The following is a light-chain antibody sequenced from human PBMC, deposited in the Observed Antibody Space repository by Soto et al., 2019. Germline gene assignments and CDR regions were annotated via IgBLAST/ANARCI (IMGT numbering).Light chain of an antibody. CDR2: TAS. J-gene: IGKJ1*01. Sequence: DIQMTQSPSTLSASVGDRVTITCRASQSISSWLAWYQQKPGKAPKLLIYTASSLESGVPSRFNGPKSATELTLTISTLQPDEFATYYCQQYNSYPWTFGQGTKVEIK. CDR1: QSISSW. V-gene: IGKV1-5*03. CDR3: QQYNSYPWT.